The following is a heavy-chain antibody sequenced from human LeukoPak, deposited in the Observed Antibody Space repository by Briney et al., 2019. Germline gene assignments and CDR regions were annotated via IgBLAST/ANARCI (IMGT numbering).Heavy chain of an antibody. Sequence: SETLSLTCDVYGGSFSGYYWSWIRQPPGKGLEWIGEINHSGSTNYNPSLKSRVTISVDASKNQFALRLSSVTAADTAVYYCARGRAYYYGSGSPNLDYWGQGTLVTVSS. J-gene: IGHJ4*02. CDR2: INHSGST. CDR1: GGSFSGYY. CDR3: ARGRAYYYGSGSPNLDY. D-gene: IGHD3-10*01. V-gene: IGHV4-34*01.